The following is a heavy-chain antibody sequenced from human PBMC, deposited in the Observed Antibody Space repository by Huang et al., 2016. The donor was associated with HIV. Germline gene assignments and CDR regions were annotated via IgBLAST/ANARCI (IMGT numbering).Heavy chain of an antibody. D-gene: IGHD2-15*01. J-gene: IGHJ4*02. CDR1: GFTFNNFG. Sequence: QVQLVESGGGVVQPGRSLRLSCVASGFTFNNFGMHWVRQAAGKGLEWVSVSSYDGSSGGYSGSVKGRFTISRDNPMDTLYLQMNSLRPDDTAVYYCAKESRWYSDLDNWGQGTLVTVSS. CDR2: SSYDGSSG. V-gene: IGHV3-30*18. CDR3: AKESRWYSDLDN.